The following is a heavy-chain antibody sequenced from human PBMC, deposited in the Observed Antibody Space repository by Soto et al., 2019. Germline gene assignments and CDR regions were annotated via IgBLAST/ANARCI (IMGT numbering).Heavy chain of an antibody. CDR3: ARGGGTPYYYYGMDV. V-gene: IGHV4-30-4*01. CDR2: VYYSGSA. J-gene: IGHJ6*02. CDR1: GDSISSGDYY. D-gene: IGHD2-15*01. Sequence: PSETLSLTCTVSGDSISSGDYYWNWIRQPPEKGLEWIGSVYYSGSAYYNPSLKSRVTISVDTSRKQSSLKLSSVTAADTAVYYCARGGGTPYYYYGMDVWGQGTTVTVSS.